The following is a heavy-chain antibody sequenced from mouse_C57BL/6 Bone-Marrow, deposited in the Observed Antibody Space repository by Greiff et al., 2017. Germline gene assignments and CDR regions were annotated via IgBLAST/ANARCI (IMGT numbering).Heavy chain of an antibody. Sequence: QVQLQQPGAELVRPGTSVKLSCKVSGYTFTSYWMHWVKQRPGQGLEWIGVIDPSDSYTNYNQKFKGKATLTVDTSSSTAYMQLSSLTSEDSAVYYCAREGYDYDGVYAMDYWGQGTSVTVSS. CDR3: AREGYDYDGVYAMDY. D-gene: IGHD2-4*01. CDR1: GYTFTSYW. CDR2: IDPSDSYT. V-gene: IGHV1-59*01. J-gene: IGHJ4*01.